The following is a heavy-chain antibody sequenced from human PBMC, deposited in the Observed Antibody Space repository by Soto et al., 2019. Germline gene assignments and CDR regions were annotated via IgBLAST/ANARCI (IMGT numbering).Heavy chain of an antibody. CDR1: GYTFTRYD. Sequence: ASVKVSCKASGYTFTRYDINWVRQATGQGPEWMGWMNPNSGNSGYAQKFQCRVTMTRNTSISTAYMELSSLRSEDTAVYYCARGRGSGWYRWAFDIWGQGTMVTVSS. V-gene: IGHV1-8*01. CDR3: ARGRGSGWYRWAFDI. D-gene: IGHD6-19*01. J-gene: IGHJ3*02. CDR2: MNPNSGNS.